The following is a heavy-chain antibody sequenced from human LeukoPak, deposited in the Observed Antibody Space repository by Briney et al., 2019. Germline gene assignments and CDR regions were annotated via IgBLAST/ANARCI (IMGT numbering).Heavy chain of an antibody. Sequence: GGSLRLSCAASGFTFSSYGMHWVRQAPGKGLEWVAVISYDGSNKYYADSVKGRFTISRDNSKNTLYLQMNSLRAEDTAVYYCASPGNYDFWSGSGIWGQGTMVTVSS. J-gene: IGHJ3*02. D-gene: IGHD3-3*01. CDR3: ASPGNYDFWSGSGI. CDR1: GFTFSSYG. CDR2: ISYDGSNK. V-gene: IGHV3-30*03.